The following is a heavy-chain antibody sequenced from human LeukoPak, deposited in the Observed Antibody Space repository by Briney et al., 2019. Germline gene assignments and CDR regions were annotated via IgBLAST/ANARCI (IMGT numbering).Heavy chain of an antibody. CDR3: ARHVVRDCGSTSCYAEFDY. D-gene: IGHD2-2*01. Sequence: GESLKISCKGFGYSFTSYWIAWVRQLPGKGLEWMGIIYPGDSDARYSPSFRGQVIISADKSISTAYLQWSSLKASDTAMYYCARHVVRDCGSTSCYAEFDYWGQGTLATVSS. CDR1: GYSFTSYW. V-gene: IGHV5-51*01. CDR2: IYPGDSDA. J-gene: IGHJ4*02.